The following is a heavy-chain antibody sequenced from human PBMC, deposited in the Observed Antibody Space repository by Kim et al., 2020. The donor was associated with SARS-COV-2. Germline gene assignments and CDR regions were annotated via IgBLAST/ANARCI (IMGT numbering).Heavy chain of an antibody. CDR2: NK. J-gene: IGHJ4*02. V-gene: IGHV3-30*10. CDR3: AREATVFYFDS. Sequence: NKYNTASLKSRFTISRENSRNTVYLQMSSLRGEDTAMYFCAREATVFYFDSWGQGTLVTVSS. D-gene: IGHD2-21*02.